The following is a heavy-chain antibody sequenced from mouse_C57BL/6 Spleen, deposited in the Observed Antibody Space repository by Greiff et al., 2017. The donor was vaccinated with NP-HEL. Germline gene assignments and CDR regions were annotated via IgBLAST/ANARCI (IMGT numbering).Heavy chain of an antibody. CDR2: ISSGGDYI. CDR1: GFTFSSYA. D-gene: IGHD2-1*01. J-gene: IGHJ4*01. V-gene: IGHV5-9-1*02. Sequence: DVMLVESGEGLVKPGGSLKLSCAASGFTFSSYAMSWVRQTPEKRLEWVAYISSGGDYIYYADTVKGRFTISRDNARNTLYLQMSSLKSEDTAMYYCTRGNGNYHAMDYWGQGTSVTVSS. CDR3: TRGNGNYHAMDY.